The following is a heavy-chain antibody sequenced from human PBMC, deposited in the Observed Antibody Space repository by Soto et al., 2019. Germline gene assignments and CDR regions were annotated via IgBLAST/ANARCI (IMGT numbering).Heavy chain of an antibody. Sequence: PGGSLRLSCAASGFTFSSYGMHWVRQAPGKGLEWVAVISYDGSNKYYADSVKGRFTISRDNSKNTLYLQMNSLRAEDTAVYYCALGTSSSWLDSGAPYFDYWGQGTLVTVSS. CDR2: ISYDGSNK. V-gene: IGHV3-30*03. J-gene: IGHJ4*02. CDR1: GFTFSSYG. D-gene: IGHD6-13*01. CDR3: ALGTSSSWLDSGAPYFDY.